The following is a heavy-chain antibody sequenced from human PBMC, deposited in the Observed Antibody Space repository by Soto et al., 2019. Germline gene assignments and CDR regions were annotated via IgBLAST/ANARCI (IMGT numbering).Heavy chain of an antibody. D-gene: IGHD2-15*01. V-gene: IGHV1-18*01. J-gene: IGHJ4*02. CDR2: ISAYSGNI. Sequence: QVQLVQSGADVKKPGASVKVSCKTSGYTFTSYGTSWVRQVPGQGLEWMGWISAYSGNINYAQKFQDRVNMTTDTSTSTAYMELRSLRSDDTAVYYCARDCSGATCSFNYWGQGTLVTVSS. CDR1: GYTFTSYG. CDR3: ARDCSGATCSFNY.